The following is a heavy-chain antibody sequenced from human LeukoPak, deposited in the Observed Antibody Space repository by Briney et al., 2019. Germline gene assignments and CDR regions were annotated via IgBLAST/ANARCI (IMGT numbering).Heavy chain of an antibody. D-gene: IGHD6-13*01. CDR1: GFTFSSYS. V-gene: IGHV3-21*01. CDR2: ISSSSSYI. Sequence: PGGSLRLSCAASGFTFSSYSMKWVRQAPGKGLEWVSSISSSSSYIYYADSVKGRFTISRDNAKNSLYLQMNSLRAEDTAVYYCARAVRHGSSLNWFDPWGQGTLVTVSS. J-gene: IGHJ5*02. CDR3: ARAVRHGSSLNWFDP.